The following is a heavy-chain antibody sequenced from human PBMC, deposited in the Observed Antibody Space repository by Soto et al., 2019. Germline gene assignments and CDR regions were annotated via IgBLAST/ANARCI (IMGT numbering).Heavy chain of an antibody. Sequence: SVKVSCKASGFTFTSSAMQWVRQARGQRLEWIGWIVVGSGNTNYAQKFQERVTITRDMSTSTAYMELSSLRSEDTAMYYCARGDSGSYLYYFDYWGQGSLVTVSS. D-gene: IGHD1-26*01. J-gene: IGHJ4*02. CDR3: ARGDSGSYLYYFDY. CDR2: IVVGSGNT. CDR1: GFTFTSSA. V-gene: IGHV1-58*02.